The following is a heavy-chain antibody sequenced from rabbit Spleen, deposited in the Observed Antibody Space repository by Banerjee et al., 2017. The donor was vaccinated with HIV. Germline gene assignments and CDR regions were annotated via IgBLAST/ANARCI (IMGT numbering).Heavy chain of an antibody. D-gene: IGHD1-1*01. CDR2: IYGGSSGRT. J-gene: IGHJ6*01. CDR1: GFSFSYSYW. CDR3: ARDTATSFSSYGMDL. V-gene: IGHV1S45*01. Sequence: QEQLVESGGDLVKPEGSLTLTCTASGFSFSYSYWICWVRQAPGKGLEWIACIYGGSSGRTYYASWAKGRFTVSRPSSTTVTLQMTSLTAADTATYFCARDTATSFSSYGMDLWGPGTLVTVS.